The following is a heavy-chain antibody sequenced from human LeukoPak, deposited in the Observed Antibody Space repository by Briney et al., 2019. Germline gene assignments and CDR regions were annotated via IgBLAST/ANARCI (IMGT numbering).Heavy chain of an antibody. Sequence: GGSLRLSCAASGFTFSSYGMHWVRQAPGKGLDWVAVIWYDGSDKYYGDSVKGRFTISRDNSKNTLYLQMSGLSAEDTAVYYCVRGAGTGGPSYFDYWGQGTLVTVSS. J-gene: IGHJ4*02. V-gene: IGHV3-33*01. D-gene: IGHD2-8*02. CDR1: GFTFSSYG. CDR2: IWYDGSDK. CDR3: VRGAGTGGPSYFDY.